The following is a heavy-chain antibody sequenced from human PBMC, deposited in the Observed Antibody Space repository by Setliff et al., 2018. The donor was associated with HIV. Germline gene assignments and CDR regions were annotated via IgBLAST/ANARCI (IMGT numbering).Heavy chain of an antibody. V-gene: IGHV3-23*01. CDR1: GFTFSSYS. CDR3: AKGFRPVDTALVSGPTY. Sequence: GGSLRLSCAASGFTFSSYSMNWVRQAPGKGLEWVSAISSGGEIMFYADSVKGRFTISRDNAKNTLYLQMNSLRADDTAIYYCAKGFRPVDTALVSGPTYWGQGTLVTVSS. D-gene: IGHD5-18*01. J-gene: IGHJ4*02. CDR2: ISSGGEIM.